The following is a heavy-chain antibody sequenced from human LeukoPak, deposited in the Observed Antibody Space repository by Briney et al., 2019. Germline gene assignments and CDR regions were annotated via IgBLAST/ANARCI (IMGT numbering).Heavy chain of an antibody. Sequence: GGSLRLSCEAFGFSFSSYWMTWVRQPPGKGPEWVANIKQDESERYSVDSVKGRFTISRDNSKNTVYLQINSLRAEDAAVYYCATADSSGATYFDYWGQGTLVTVSS. CDR3: ATADSSGATYFDY. J-gene: IGHJ4*02. CDR1: GFSFSSYW. V-gene: IGHV3-7*03. CDR2: IKQDESER. D-gene: IGHD3-22*01.